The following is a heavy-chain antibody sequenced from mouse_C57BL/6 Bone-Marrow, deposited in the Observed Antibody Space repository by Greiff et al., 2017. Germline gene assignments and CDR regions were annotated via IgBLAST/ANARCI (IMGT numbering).Heavy chain of an antibody. J-gene: IGHJ1*03. CDR2: INPDSSTI. CDR1: GVDFSRYW. Sequence: ASGVDFSRYWMSWVRRAPGQGLEWLGEINPDSSTINYAPSLKDKFIISRDNAKNTLYLQMSKVRSEDTALYYCARSYYGSSYWDFDVWGTGTTVTVSS. D-gene: IGHD1-1*01. CDR3: ARSYYGSSYWDFDV. V-gene: IGHV4-1*01.